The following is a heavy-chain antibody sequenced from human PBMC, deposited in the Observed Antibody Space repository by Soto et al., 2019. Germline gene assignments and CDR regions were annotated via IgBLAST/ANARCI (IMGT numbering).Heavy chain of an antibody. V-gene: IGHV4-59*02. Sequence: SEILSLTCTVSGGSVSGYYWSWIRQPPGKGLEWVGYIHYGGTTMYNPSVKGRVTISVDTPKNQFSLKLNSVTAADTAVYYCTRHAEIPKFQYGLDVWGQGTTVTSP. CDR1: GGSVSGYY. CDR3: TRHAEIPKFQYGLDV. CDR2: IHYGGTT. D-gene: IGHD2-2*01. J-gene: IGHJ6*02.